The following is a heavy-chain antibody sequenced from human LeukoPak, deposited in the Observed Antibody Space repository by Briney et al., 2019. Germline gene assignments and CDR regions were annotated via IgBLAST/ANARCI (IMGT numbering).Heavy chain of an antibody. CDR2: INHDGSET. V-gene: IGHV3-7*01. CDR3: TSDRGWLQFDY. Sequence: GGSLRLSCASSGFTFSGYWMNWVRQAPGKGLECLANINHDGSETNYVDSVKGRSTISRDNAKRSLYLQMKSLRVEDTELYYCTSDRGWLQFDYWGQGALVTVSS. J-gene: IGHJ4*02. CDR1: GFTFSGYW. D-gene: IGHD5-12*01.